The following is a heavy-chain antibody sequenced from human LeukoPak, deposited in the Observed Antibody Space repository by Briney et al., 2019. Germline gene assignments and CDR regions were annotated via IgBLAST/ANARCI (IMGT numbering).Heavy chain of an antibody. CDR1: GYTFTSYA. J-gene: IGHJ4*02. V-gene: IGHV1-69*13. CDR2: IIPIFGTA. Sequence: SVKVSCKASGYTFTSYAMNWVRQAPGQGLEWMGGIIPIFGTANYAQKFQGRVTITADESTSTAYMELSSLRSEDTAVYYCARSLTYYYDSSGYYPFDYWGQGTLVTVSS. CDR3: ARSLTYYYDSSGYYPFDY. D-gene: IGHD3-22*01.